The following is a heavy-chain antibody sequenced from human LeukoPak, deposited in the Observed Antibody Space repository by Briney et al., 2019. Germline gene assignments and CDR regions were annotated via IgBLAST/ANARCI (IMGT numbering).Heavy chain of an antibody. Sequence: ASVKVSCKASGYTFTSYYMHWVRQAPGQGLEWMGIINPSGGSTSYAQKFQGRVTMTRDTSTSTVYMELSSLRSEDTAVYYCARVGGDYDVLSGTQYFDYWGQGTLVTVSS. CDR2: INPSGGST. CDR3: ARVGGDYDVLSGTQYFDY. D-gene: IGHD3-3*01. J-gene: IGHJ4*02. CDR1: GYTFTSYY. V-gene: IGHV1-46*01.